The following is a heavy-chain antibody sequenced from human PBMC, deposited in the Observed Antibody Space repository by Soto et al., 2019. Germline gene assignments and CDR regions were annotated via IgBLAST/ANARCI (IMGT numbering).Heavy chain of an antibody. Sequence: EVQLLESGGGLVQPGRSLRLSCAASGFTFSNYAMSWVRQAPGQGLDWVSAISGSGGTTYYADSVKGRFTISRDNSKNTLFLQTNSLRAEDAAVYYCAKFFVETGSNSGCPWSFHYWGQGTLVTVSS. CDR2: ISGSGGTT. CDR1: GFTFSNYA. CDR3: AKFFVETGSNSGCPWSFHY. V-gene: IGHV3-23*01. J-gene: IGHJ4*02. D-gene: IGHD6-25*01.